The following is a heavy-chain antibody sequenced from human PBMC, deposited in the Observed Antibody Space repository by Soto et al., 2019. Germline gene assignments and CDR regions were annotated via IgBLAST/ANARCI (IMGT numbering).Heavy chain of an antibody. J-gene: IGHJ6*02. CDR3: ARGYSSSTSGHTRRVYYYYGIEV. Sequence: PSPTLSLTCAISGDSVSSNSAAWNWIRQSPSRGLEWLGRTYYRSKWYNDYAVSVKSRITINPDTSKNQFSLQLNSVTPEDTAVYYWARGYSSSTSGHTRRVYYYYGIEVCRQGTTVTVSS. D-gene: IGHD2-2*02. CDR2: TYYRSKWYN. CDR1: GDSVSSNSAA. V-gene: IGHV6-1*01.